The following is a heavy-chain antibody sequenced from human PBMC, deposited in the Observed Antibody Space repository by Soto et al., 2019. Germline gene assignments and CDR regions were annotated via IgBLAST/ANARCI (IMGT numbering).Heavy chain of an antibody. Sequence: QVQLVQSGAEEKKPGASVRVSCKASGFTFTTYAMHWVRQAPGQRLEWMGWINAGNGNTKYSQKFQGRVTITRDTSVSTAYMELSSLRSEDTAVYYCARVPSDYYGMDVWGQGTTVTVSS. V-gene: IGHV1-3*05. D-gene: IGHD3-10*01. CDR2: INAGNGNT. CDR1: GFTFTTYA. CDR3: ARVPSDYYGMDV. J-gene: IGHJ6*02.